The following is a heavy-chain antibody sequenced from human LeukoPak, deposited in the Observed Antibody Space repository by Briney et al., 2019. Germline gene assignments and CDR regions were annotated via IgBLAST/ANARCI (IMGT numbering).Heavy chain of an antibody. D-gene: IGHD3-22*01. Sequence: SVKVSCKASGGTFSSYAISWVRQAPGQGLGWMGGIIPIFGTANYAQKFQGRVTITTDESTSTAYMELSSLRSEDTAVYYCARAGSSGYYGWFDPWGQGTLVTVSS. CDR3: ARAGSSGYYGWFDP. CDR1: GGTFSSYA. CDR2: IIPIFGTA. J-gene: IGHJ5*02. V-gene: IGHV1-69*05.